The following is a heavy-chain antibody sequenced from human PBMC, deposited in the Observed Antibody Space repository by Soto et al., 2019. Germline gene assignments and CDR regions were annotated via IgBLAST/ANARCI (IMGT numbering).Heavy chain of an antibody. CDR3: ATKSSGTYYVHFFDY. D-gene: IGHD1-26*01. J-gene: IGHJ4*02. CDR1: GFTFSRHW. Sequence: GGSLRLSCAASGFTFSRHWMSWVRQAPGKGLEWVANINQDGSEKYYVDSVKGRFTISRDNAKNSLYLQMSSLRADDTAVYYCATKSSGTYYVHFFDYWGQGTLVTVSS. V-gene: IGHV3-7*01. CDR2: INQDGSEK.